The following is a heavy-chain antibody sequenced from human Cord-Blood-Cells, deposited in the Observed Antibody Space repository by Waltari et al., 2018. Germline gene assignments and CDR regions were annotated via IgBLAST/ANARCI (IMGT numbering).Heavy chain of an antibody. D-gene: IGHD6-19*01. V-gene: IGHV4-34*01. CDR2: INHSGST. CDR1: GGSFSGYY. Sequence: QVQLQQWGAGLLKPSETLSLTCAVYGGSFSGYYWSWTRQPPGKGLEWIGEINHSGSTNYNPSLKSRVTISVDTSKNQFSLKLSSVTAADTAVYYCARSNEAVAGTFDYWGQGTLVTVSS. CDR3: ARSNEAVAGTFDY. J-gene: IGHJ4*02.